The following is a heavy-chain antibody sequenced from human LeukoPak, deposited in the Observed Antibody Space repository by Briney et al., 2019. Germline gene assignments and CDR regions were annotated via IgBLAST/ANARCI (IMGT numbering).Heavy chain of an antibody. J-gene: IGHJ4*02. CDR2: AYGDGSDQ. CDR1: GFSFSTYG. Sequence: GTSLRLSCAASGFSFSTYGMHWVRQAPGKGLEWVAVAYGDGSDQYYADSVKGRFTIFKDISRNTLSVQMNSLRAEDTAVYYCATGGGFYYDHWGQGTLVTVAP. CDR3: ATGGGFYYDH. V-gene: IGHV3-33*01. D-gene: IGHD3-22*01.